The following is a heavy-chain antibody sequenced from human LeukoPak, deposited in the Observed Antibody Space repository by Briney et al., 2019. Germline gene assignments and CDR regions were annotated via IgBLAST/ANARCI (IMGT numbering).Heavy chain of an antibody. V-gene: IGHV3-21*01. Sequence: PGGSLRLSCAASGFTFSNAWMSWVRQAPGKGLEWVSSISSSSSYIYYADSVKGRFTISRDNAKNSLYLQVNSLRAEDTAVYYCAKDRSSRSSGGNAFDIWGQGTMVTVSS. CDR1: GFTFSNAW. CDR3: AKDRSSRSSGGNAFDI. J-gene: IGHJ3*02. CDR2: ISSSSSYI. D-gene: IGHD6-19*01.